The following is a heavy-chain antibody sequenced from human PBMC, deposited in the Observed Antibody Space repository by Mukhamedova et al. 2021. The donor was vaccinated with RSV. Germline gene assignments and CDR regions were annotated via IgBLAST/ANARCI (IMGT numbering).Heavy chain of an antibody. D-gene: IGHD6-19*01. Sequence: QAPGKGLEWVGFIRSKAYGGTTEYAASVKGRFTISRDDSKSIAYLQMNSLKTEDTAVYYCTFPSLYSSGWYHAAEYFQHWGQGT. CDR2: IRSKAYGGTT. CDR3: TFPSLYSSGWYHAAEYFQH. V-gene: IGHV3-49*02. J-gene: IGHJ1*01.